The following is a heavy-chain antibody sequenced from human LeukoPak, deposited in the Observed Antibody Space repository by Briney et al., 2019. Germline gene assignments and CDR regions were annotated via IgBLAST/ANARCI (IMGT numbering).Heavy chain of an antibody. CDR2: IYTSGST. V-gene: IGHV4-4*07. Sequence: PSETLSLTCTVSGGSISSYYWSWIRQPAGKGLEWIGRIYTSGSTNYNPSLKSRVTMSVDTSKNQFSLKLSSVTAADTAVYYCARGESSGWYHEGAFDIWGQGTMVTVSS. CDR3: ARGESSGWYHEGAFDI. J-gene: IGHJ3*02. CDR1: GGSISSYY. D-gene: IGHD6-19*01.